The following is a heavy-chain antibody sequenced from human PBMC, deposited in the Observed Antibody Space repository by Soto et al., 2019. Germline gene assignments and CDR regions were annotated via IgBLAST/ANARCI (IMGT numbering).Heavy chain of an antibody. Sequence: SETLSLTCTVSGGSTSSSDYHWSWIRQHPGKGLEWIGFIYYSGSTSYNPSPKSRVTISVDTSKNQFSLKLSSVTAADTAVYYCARAGSYPGSRGSDPVFDPWGQGTLVTVSS. V-gene: IGHV4-31*03. CDR2: IYYSGST. CDR3: ARAGSYPGSRGSDPVFDP. CDR1: GGSTSSSDYH. D-gene: IGHD1-26*01. J-gene: IGHJ5*02.